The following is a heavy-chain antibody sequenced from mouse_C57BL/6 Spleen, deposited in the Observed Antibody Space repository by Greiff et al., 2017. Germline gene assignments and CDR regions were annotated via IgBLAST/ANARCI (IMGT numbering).Heavy chain of an antibody. J-gene: IGHJ2*01. CDR1: GYTFTSYW. D-gene: IGHD1-1*01. CDR3: ARELVYYGSSPDY. Sequence: VQLQQPGAELVRPGSSVKLSCKASGYTFTSYWMDWVKQRPGQGLEWIGNIYPSDSETHYNQKFKDKATLTVDKSSSTAYMQLSSLTSEDSAVYYCARELVYYGSSPDYWGQGTTLTVSS. V-gene: IGHV1-61*01. CDR2: IYPSDSET.